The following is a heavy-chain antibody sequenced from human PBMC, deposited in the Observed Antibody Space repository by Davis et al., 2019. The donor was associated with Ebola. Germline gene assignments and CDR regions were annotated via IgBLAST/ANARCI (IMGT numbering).Heavy chain of an antibody. CDR3: VKDRSGSYAFDI. J-gene: IGHJ3*02. D-gene: IGHD3-10*01. CDR1: GFILSNSA. Sequence: GESLKISCSASGFILSNSAMHWVRQAPGKGLEYVSGLNDHGDRTHYGNSVKGRFTISRDISKNTVYVQMSSLRPEDTALYYYVKDRSGSYAFDIWGRGTMVTVSS. V-gene: IGHV3-64D*08. CDR2: LNDHGDRT.